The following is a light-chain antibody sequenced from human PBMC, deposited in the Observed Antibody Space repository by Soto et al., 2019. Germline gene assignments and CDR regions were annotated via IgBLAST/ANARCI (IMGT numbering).Light chain of an antibody. J-gene: IGKJ1*01. V-gene: IGKV1-5*01. CDR2: DAS. Sequence: DIQMTQSPSTLSASVGDRVTITCRASQSISSWLAWYQQKPGKAPKLLIYDASSLESGCPLRFSGSGFGTEFTLTISSLQPDDFATYYCQQYNSYPWTFGQGTKVAIK. CDR3: QQYNSYPWT. CDR1: QSISSW.